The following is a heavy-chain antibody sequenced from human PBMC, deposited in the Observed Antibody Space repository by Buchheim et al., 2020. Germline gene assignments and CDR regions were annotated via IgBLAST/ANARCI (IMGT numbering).Heavy chain of an antibody. CDR3: AKDVTSSWSLDY. CDR2: ISYDGSNK. Sequence: QVQLVESGGGVVQPGRSLRLSCAASGFTFSSYGMHWVRQAPGKGLEWVAVISYDGSNKYYAASVKGRFTISRDNSKNTLYLQMNSLRAEDTAVYYCAKDVTSSWSLDYWGQGTL. V-gene: IGHV3-30*18. J-gene: IGHJ4*02. CDR1: GFTFSSYG. D-gene: IGHD6-13*01.